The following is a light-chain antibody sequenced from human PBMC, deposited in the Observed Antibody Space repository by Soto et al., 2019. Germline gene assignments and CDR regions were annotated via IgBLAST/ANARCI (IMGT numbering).Light chain of an antibody. V-gene: IGKV1-33*01. CDR3: QQYENLPT. CDR1: QNINNY. CDR2: DAS. Sequence: DIPMTQTPSSLSASVGARVTITCQASQNINNYLNWYQQKPGRAPKLLIYDASNLEAGVPSRFRGSGSGTDFTFTISRLQPEDIATYYCQQYENLPTFGQGTRLEIK. J-gene: IGKJ5*01.